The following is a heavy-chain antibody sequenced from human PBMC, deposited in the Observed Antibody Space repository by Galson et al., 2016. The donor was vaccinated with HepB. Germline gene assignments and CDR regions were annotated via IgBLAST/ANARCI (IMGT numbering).Heavy chain of an antibody. Sequence: QSGAEVKQPGESLKISCKASGYGFTDYWIGWVRQMPGRGLEWVGFIFPADSDTTYSPSFRGQVSISVDKSIRTAYLQWTSLKASDTGIYFCARQDTRSWCDCGQGTLVTVSS. CDR2: IFPADSDT. D-gene: IGHD3-10*01. V-gene: IGHV5-51*01. CDR1: GYGFTDYW. CDR3: ARQDTRSWCD. J-gene: IGHJ4*02.